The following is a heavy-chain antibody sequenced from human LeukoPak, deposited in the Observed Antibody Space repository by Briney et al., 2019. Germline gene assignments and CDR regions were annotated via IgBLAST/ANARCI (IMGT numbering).Heavy chain of an antibody. CDR1: GFTFSSYA. J-gene: IGHJ4*02. D-gene: IGHD3-22*01. CDR3: AKYDSFDHYYDSSGRFDC. CDR2: ISGSGGDT. Sequence: PGGSLRLSCAASGFTFSSYAMSWVRQAPGKGLEWVSAISGSGGDTYYADSVKGRFTISRDNSKNTLFLQMNSPRAEDTAVYYCAKYDSFDHYYDSSGRFDCWGQGTLVTVSS. V-gene: IGHV3-23*01.